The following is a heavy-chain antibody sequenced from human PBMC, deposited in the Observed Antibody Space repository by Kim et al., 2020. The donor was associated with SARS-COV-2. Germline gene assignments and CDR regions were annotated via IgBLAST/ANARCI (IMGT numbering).Heavy chain of an antibody. CDR3: AREWFGDHSWGY. V-gene: IGHV6-1*01. Sequence: DYAVSLKSRITINPDTSKNQFSLQLNSVTPEDTAVYYCAREWFGDHSWGYWGQGTLVTVSS. J-gene: IGHJ4*02. D-gene: IGHD3-10*01.